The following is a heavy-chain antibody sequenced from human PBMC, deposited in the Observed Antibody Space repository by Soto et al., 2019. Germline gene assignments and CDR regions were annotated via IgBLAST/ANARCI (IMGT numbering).Heavy chain of an antibody. V-gene: IGHV3-30-3*01. CDR3: ARDMSEWLGFEGYYGMDV. Sequence: GGSLRLSCAASGFTFSSYAMHWVRQAPGKGLEWVAVISYDGSNKYYADSVKGRFTISRDNSKNTLYLQMNSLRAEDTAVYYCARDMSEWLGFEGYYGMDVWGQGTTVTVSS. CDR2: ISYDGSNK. J-gene: IGHJ6*02. CDR1: GFTFSSYA. D-gene: IGHD6-19*01.